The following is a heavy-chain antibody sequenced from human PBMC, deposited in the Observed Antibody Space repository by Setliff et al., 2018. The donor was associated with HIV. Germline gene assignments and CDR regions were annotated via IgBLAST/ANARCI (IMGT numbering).Heavy chain of an antibody. CDR2: INYSRVT. Sequence: SETLSLTCAVYGAPFSGFYWSWIRQTPGRGLEWIGEINYSRVTNYNPSLKSRVTISVDTSKNQFSLRMTSVRAGDTAVYYCASRVYYYDDSATLREEGFVPWGQGTLVTVSS. CDR1: GAPFSGFY. J-gene: IGHJ5*02. CDR3: ASRVYYYDDSATLREEGFVP. D-gene: IGHD3-22*01. V-gene: IGHV4-34*01.